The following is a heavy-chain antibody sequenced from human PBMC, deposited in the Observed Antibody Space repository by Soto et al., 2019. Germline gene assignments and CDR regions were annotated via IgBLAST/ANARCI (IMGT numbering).Heavy chain of an antibody. CDR2: IYSGGST. V-gene: IGHV3-53*01. J-gene: IGHJ6*02. CDR3: ARDRPYYDSSGRGGMDV. CDR1: GFTFSNYA. Sequence: HPGGSLRLSCAASGFTFSNYAMSWVRQAPGKGLEWVSVIYSGGSTYYADSVKGRFTISRDNSKNTLYLQMNSLRAEDTAVYYCARDRPYYDSSGRGGMDVWGQGTTVTVSS. D-gene: IGHD3-22*01.